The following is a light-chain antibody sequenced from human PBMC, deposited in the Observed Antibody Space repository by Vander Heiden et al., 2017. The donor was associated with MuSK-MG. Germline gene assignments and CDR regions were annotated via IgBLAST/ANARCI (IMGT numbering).Light chain of an antibody. CDR2: KAS. CDR3: QQYNSYPWT. J-gene: IGKJ1*01. Sequence: DIQMTQSPSTLSASVGDRVTITRRASQSISNWLACYQQNPGNAPKLLIYKASNLESGVPSRFGGSGSGTEFTLTISSLQPDDVATYCCQQYNSYPWTFGQGTKVEIK. CDR1: QSISNW. V-gene: IGKV1-5*03.